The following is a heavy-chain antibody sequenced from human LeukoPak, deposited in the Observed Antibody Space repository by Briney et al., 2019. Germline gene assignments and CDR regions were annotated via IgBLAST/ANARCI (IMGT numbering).Heavy chain of an antibody. CDR3: ARDSTMGRGVFDY. CDR2: ISYDGSNK. D-gene: IGHD3-10*01. V-gene: IGHV3-30-3*01. CDR1: GFNFSSYA. Sequence: PGGSLRLSCAASGFNFSSYAMHWVRQAPGKGLEWVAVISYDGSNKYYADSVKGRFTISRDHSKNTLYLQMNSLSAEDTAVYYCARDSTMGRGVFDYWGQGTLVTVSS. J-gene: IGHJ4*02.